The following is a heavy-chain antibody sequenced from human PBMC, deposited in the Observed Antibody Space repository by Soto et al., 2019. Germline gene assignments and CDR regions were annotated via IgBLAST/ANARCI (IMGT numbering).Heavy chain of an antibody. J-gene: IGHJ4*02. V-gene: IGHV4-4*02. CDR1: GGSVSGNYW. D-gene: IGHD6-13*01. CDR3: VRDVAAAGTYSFEY. CDR2: IYHSGTT. Sequence: QVQLQESGPGLVKPSETLSLTCAVSGGSVSGNYWWSWVRQTPGKGLEWIGEIYHSGTTNYTPSLKSRVTISIDKSRNQFSLKLSAVTAADTAVYYCVRDVAAAGTYSFEYWGQGTLVTVSA.